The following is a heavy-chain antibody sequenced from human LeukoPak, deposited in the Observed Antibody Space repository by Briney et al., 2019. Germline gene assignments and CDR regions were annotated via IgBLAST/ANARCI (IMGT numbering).Heavy chain of an antibody. CDR1: GGSISSGGYY. V-gene: IGHV4-31*03. D-gene: IGHD6-19*01. CDR3: AKDSSGYGDFDH. CDR2: IYYSGST. Sequence: SETLSLTCTVSGGSISSGGYYWSWIRQDPGKGLEWIGYIYYSGSTYYNPSLKSRATISVDTSKNQFSLKVNSVTAADTAVYYCAKDSSGYGDFDHWGQGALVTVSS. J-gene: IGHJ4*02.